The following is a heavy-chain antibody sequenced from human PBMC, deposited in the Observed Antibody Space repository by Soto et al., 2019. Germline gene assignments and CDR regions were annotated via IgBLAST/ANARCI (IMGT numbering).Heavy chain of an antibody. D-gene: IGHD1-26*01. V-gene: IGHV1-18*01. CDR2: ISAYNGNT. CDR3: ARRGGWELLANWFDP. Sequence: ASVKVSCKASGYTFTNYGITWVRQAPGQGLEWMGWISAYNGNTNYAQKLQGRVTMTTDTSTSTAYMELRSLRSDDTAVYYCARRGGWELLANWFDPWGQGTLVTVSS. CDR1: GYTFTNYG. J-gene: IGHJ5*02.